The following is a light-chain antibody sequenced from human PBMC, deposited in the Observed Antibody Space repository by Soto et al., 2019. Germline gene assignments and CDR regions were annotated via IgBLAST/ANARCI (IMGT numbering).Light chain of an antibody. V-gene: IGLV2-14*03. Sequence: QSALTQPASVSGSPGQSITISCTGTSSDVGGFDRVSWYQQHPGKAPRLMIFDVSNRPSGISHRFSGSKSGNTASLTISGXXAEDEADYFCSSYTSRSTVVFGGGTKLTVL. CDR2: DVS. J-gene: IGLJ2*01. CDR1: SSDVGGFDR. CDR3: SSYTSRSTVV.